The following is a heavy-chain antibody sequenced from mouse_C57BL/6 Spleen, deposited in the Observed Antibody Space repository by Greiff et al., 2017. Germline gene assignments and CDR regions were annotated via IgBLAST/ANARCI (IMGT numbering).Heavy chain of an antibody. D-gene: IGHD3-2*02. J-gene: IGHJ3*01. Sequence: EVQLQQSGPELVKPGASVKISCKASGYTFTDYYMNWVKQSHGKSLEWIGDINPNNGGTSYNQKFKGKATLTVDKSSSTAYMELRSLTSEDSAVYYCARRKTAQATFAYWGQGTLVTVSA. CDR2: INPNNGGT. V-gene: IGHV1-26*01. CDR3: ARRKTAQATFAY. CDR1: GYTFTDYY.